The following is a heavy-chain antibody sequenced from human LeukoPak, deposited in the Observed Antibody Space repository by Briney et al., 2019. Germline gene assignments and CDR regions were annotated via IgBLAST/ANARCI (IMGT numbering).Heavy chain of an antibody. CDR2: IYSSGST. J-gene: IGHJ6*03. CDR1: GDSISSYF. D-gene: IGHD6-19*01. CDR3: ARAGVQWQRPRDYYYYYMDV. Sequence: PSETLSLTCTVSGDSISSYFWTWIRQPAGKGLEWIGRIYSSGSTNYNPSLKSRVTISVDKSRNQFSLKLSPVTAADTAVYYCARAGVQWQRPRDYYYYYMDVWGKGSTVTVSS. V-gene: IGHV4-4*07.